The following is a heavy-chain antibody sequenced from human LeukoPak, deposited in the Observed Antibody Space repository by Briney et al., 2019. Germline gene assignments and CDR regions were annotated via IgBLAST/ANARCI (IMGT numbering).Heavy chain of an antibody. D-gene: IGHD6-19*01. J-gene: IGHJ3*02. CDR3: ARDVKNEAGTGAFDI. Sequence: SETLSLTCGVYGGSFSGYYWSWIRQPPGKGLEWIGEINHSGSTYYNPSLKSRVTISVDTSKNQFSLKLSSVTAADTAVYYCARDVKNEAGTGAFDIWGQGTMVTVSS. CDR2: INHSGST. CDR1: GGSFSGYY. V-gene: IGHV4-34*09.